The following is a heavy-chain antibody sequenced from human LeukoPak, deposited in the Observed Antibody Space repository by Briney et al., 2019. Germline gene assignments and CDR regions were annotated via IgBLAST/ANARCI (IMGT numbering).Heavy chain of an antibody. Sequence: PSETLSLTCTVSGGSISTSTYYWGWIRQPPGKGLEWIGSIYYSGSTYYNPSLKSRVTISVDTSKNQFSLRLSSVTAADTAMYYCARQQSNWASGPGMDVWGQGTTVPVSS. CDR1: GGSISTSTYY. CDR3: ARQQSNWASGPGMDV. D-gene: IGHD7-27*01. V-gene: IGHV4-39*01. J-gene: IGHJ6*02. CDR2: IYYSGST.